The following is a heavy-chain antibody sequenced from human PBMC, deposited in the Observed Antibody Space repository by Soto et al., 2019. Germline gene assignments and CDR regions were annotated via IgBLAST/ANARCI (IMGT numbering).Heavy chain of an antibody. J-gene: IGHJ4*02. V-gene: IGHV1-18*01. D-gene: IGHD2-2*01. CDR2: ISAYNGNA. Sequence: ASVKVSCKSSGYTFTSYAISCVRQSPGQGLEWMGWISAYNGNANYAQKLQGRVTMTTDTSTSTAYMELRSLRSDDTAVYYCARSDTSSSREGSSGLFDYWGQGTLVTVSS. CDR3: ARSDTSSSREGSSGLFDY. CDR1: GYTFTSYA.